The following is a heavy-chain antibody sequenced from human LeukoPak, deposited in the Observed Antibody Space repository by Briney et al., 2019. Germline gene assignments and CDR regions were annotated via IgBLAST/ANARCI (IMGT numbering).Heavy chain of an antibody. CDR3: ARVTVYYDSSGYFDY. J-gene: IGHJ4*02. V-gene: IGHV3-43*02. CDR1: GFTFDDFA. D-gene: IGHD3-22*01. Sequence: GGSLRLSCAASGFTFDDFAMHWVRQAPGKGLEWVSLISGDGTSTYYADSVKGRFTISRDKAKNSLYLQMNSLRAEDTALYYCARVTVYYDSSGYFDYWGQGTLVTVSS. CDR2: ISGDGTST.